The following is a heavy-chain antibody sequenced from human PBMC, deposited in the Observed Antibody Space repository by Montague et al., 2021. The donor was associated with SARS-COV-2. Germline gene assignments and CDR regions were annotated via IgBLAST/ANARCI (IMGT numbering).Heavy chain of an antibody. CDR1: GDSISTDKW. CDR3: SRKGSGRSDLAY. D-gene: IGHD1-26*01. J-gene: IGHJ4*02. CDR2: IYHTGST. V-gene: IGHV4-4*02. Sequence: SETLSLTCVVSGDSISTDKWRTWVRLPPGKGLEWVGEIYHTGSTTYKQSLKSRVSMSVDKSWNQFYLRLISVTAADTAIYYWSRKGSGRSDLAYWGQGTLVTVSS.